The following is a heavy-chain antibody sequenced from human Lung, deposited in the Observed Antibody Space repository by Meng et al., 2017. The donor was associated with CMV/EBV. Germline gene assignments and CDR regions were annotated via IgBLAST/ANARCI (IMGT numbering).Heavy chain of an antibody. CDR3: VRDWKYS. CDR1: GFTFNSYA. J-gene: IGHJ4*02. CDR2: ISETSSYI. Sequence: SLRLSCAASGFTFNSYAMNWVRQAPGKGLEWVSYISETSSYIYYADSAKGRFTISRDNANNSLYLQMHSLRAEDTALYYCVRDWKYSWGQGTLVTVSS. V-gene: IGHV3-21*01. D-gene: IGHD1-1*01.